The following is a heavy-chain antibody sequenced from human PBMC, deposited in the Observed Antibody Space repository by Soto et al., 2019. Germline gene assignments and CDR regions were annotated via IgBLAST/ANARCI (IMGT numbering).Heavy chain of an antibody. CDR1: GYTLTTSY. V-gene: IGHV1-46*01. Sequence: ASVKVSCKAHGYTLTTSYVNWVRQAPGQGLEWMGIILPSSGSTSYAQNFQGRVTMTRDTSTSTVYMELTSLRIEDTAVYYCARARGYSFGLPQNWFDPWGQGTPVTVSS. J-gene: IGHJ5*02. CDR3: ARARGYSFGLPQNWFDP. CDR2: ILPSSGST. D-gene: IGHD5-12*01.